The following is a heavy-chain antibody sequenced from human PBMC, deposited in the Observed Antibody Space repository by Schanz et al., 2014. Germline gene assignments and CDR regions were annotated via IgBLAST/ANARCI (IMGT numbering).Heavy chain of an antibody. D-gene: IGHD1-1*01. V-gene: IGHV4-34*01. CDR2: INHYGRT. CDR1: GGSFIGYD. CDR3: AIPRGSYAPNWSEARYFQH. Sequence: QVRLQQWGAGLLKPSGTLSLTCAVYGGSFIGYDWSWIRQFPGQDLEWIGDINHYGRTNYNPSLMGRVSISIDASQNQFSLKMTSVPAADTAIYYCAIPRGSYAPNWSEARYFQHWGQGSLVTVSS. J-gene: IGHJ1*01.